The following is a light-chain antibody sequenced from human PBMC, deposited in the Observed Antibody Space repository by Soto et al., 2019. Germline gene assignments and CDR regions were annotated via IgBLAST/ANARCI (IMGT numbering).Light chain of an antibody. CDR3: QQYGSSRWT. CDR1: QRISSSY. V-gene: IGKV3-20*01. J-gene: IGKJ1*01. Sequence: EVVLTQSPGTLSLSPGERTTLSCRASQRISSSYLAWYQQKPGQAPRLLIYAASSRATGIPDRFSGSGSGTDFTLTISRLESKDFAVYYCQQYGSSRWTFGQGTKVDIK. CDR2: AAS.